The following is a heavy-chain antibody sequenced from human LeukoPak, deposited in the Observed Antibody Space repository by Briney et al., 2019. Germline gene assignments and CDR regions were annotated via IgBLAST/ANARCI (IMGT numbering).Heavy chain of an antibody. D-gene: IGHD3-10*01. CDR3: AREGVRAADDAFDI. Sequence: PGGSLRLSCAASGFTFSRYWMHWVRQAPGKGLVWVSRINRDGSITNYADSVKGRFTISRDNAKNTLYLQMNSLRAEDTAVYFCAREGVRAADDAFDIWGQGTVVTVSS. J-gene: IGHJ3*02. V-gene: IGHV3-74*01. CDR2: INRDGSIT. CDR1: GFTFSRYW.